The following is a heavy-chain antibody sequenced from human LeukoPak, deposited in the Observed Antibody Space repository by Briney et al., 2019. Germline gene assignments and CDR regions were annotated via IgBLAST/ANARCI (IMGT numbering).Heavy chain of an antibody. CDR1: GFTFSSYG. CDR2: IRYDGSNK. CDR3: AKDWADYSNSIAARPYDY. Sequence: SGGSLRLSYAASGFTFSSYGMHWVRQAPGKGLEWVAYIRYDGSNKYYADSVKGRFTISRVNSKNTLYLQMNSLRAEDTAVYYCAKDWADYSNSIAARPYDYWGQGTLVSVSS. D-gene: IGHD6-6*01. J-gene: IGHJ4*02. V-gene: IGHV3-30*02.